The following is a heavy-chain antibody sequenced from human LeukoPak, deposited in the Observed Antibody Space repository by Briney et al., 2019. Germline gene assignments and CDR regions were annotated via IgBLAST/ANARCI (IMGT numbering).Heavy chain of an antibody. Sequence: GGSLRLSSAAYGFTFSNYWMRWDSQAQGKGLEWVAKINQDGRVKFYVWSVKGRFTISRDKGKNSVYMQMTRLRAEEPAVYFCATSHYSSGCDWGQGTLVTVSS. V-gene: IGHV3-7*01. CDR1: GFTFSNYW. CDR3: ATSHYSSGCD. CDR2: INQDGRVK. D-gene: IGHD3-22*01. J-gene: IGHJ4*02.